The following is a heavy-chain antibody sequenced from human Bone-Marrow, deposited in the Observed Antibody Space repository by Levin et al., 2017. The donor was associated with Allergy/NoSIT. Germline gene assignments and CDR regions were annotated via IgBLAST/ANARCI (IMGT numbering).Heavy chain of an antibody. V-gene: IGHV3-30*18. Sequence: GSLRLSCAASGFMFSGYAMHWVRQAPGKGLEWVAVTSSDGSKTYYIDSVKGRFTISRDNSKNTVYLQMNSLRAEDTAVYYCANLVVVTTGVHYWGQGTLVTVSS. CDR3: ANLVVVTTGVHY. D-gene: IGHD2-15*01. CDR2: TSSDGSKT. CDR1: GFMFSGYA. J-gene: IGHJ4*02.